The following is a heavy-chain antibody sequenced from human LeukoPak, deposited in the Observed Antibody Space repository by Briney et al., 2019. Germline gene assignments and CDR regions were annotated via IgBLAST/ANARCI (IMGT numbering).Heavy chain of an antibody. CDR3: TRAVIAAGDYFDY. CDR2: ISYDGSNK. V-gene: IGHV3-30-3*01. CDR1: GFTFSSYA. J-gene: IGHJ4*02. D-gene: IGHD6-13*01. Sequence: PGGSLRLSCAASGFTFSSYAMHWVRQAPGKGLEWVAVISYDGSNKYYADSVKGRFTISRDNSKNTLYLQMNSLRAEDTAVYYCTRAVIAAGDYFDYWGQGTLVTVSS.